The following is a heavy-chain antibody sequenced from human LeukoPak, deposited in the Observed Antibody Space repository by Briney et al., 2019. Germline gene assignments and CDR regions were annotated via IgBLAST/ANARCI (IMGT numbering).Heavy chain of an antibody. V-gene: IGHV3-23*01. D-gene: IGHD2-21*02. CDR1: GFTFSSYA. Sequence: GGSLRLSCAASGFTFSSYAMSWVRQAPGKGLEWVSAISGSGGSTYYADSVKGRFTISRDNSKNTLYLQMNSLRAEDTAVYYCAKLLLYCGGDCYPDDAFDIWGQGTMVTVSS. J-gene: IGHJ3*02. CDR2: ISGSGGST. CDR3: AKLLLYCGGDCYPDDAFDI.